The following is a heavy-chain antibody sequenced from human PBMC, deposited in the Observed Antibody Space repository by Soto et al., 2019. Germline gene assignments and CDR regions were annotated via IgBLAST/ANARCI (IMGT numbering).Heavy chain of an antibody. Sequence: QVQLQESGPGLVRPSQTLSLTCTVSGGSINSGDSYWNWIRQNPEKGLEWIGYLNYRGTTFYNPSLKSRIIISADTSENQFSLKLNSVTAADTAVYYCVREAPVIAPYWGQGTLVTVSS. D-gene: IGHD6-13*01. CDR2: LNYRGTT. J-gene: IGHJ4*02. CDR3: VREAPVIAPY. CDR1: GGSINSGDSY. V-gene: IGHV4-31*03.